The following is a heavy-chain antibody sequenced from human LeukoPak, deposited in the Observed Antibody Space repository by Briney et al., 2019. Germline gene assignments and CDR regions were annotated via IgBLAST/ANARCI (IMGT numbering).Heavy chain of an antibody. CDR2: IKSKTDGGTT. CDR3: TRIRFLEWFLDY. J-gene: IGHJ4*02. D-gene: IGHD3-3*01. CDR1: GFTFSNAW. Sequence: SGGSLRLSCAAPGFTFSNAWMSWVRQAPGKGLEWVGRIKSKTDGGTTDYAAPVKGRFTISRDDSKNTLYLQMNSLKTEDTAVYYCTRIRFLEWFLDYWGQGTLVTVSS. V-gene: IGHV3-15*01.